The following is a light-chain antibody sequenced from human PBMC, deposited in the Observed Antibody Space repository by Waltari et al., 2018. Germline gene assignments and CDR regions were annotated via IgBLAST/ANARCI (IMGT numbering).Light chain of an antibody. Sequence: QLLLTQSPSVSASLGASVKLTCTLSSGHRTTFIAWHQQQPEKGPRYLLKVNRDCSHSTGDQIPDRFSGSSSGAEHYLTISSRRSEDEADYYCQTGGHGTWVFGGGTKLTVL. J-gene: IGLJ3*02. CDR3: QTGGHGTWV. CDR2: VNRDCSH. V-gene: IGLV4-69*01. CDR1: SGHRTTF.